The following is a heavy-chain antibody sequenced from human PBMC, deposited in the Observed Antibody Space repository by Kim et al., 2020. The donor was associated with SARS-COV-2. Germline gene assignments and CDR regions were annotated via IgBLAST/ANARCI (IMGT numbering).Heavy chain of an antibody. CDR1: SGSISSSDYY. J-gene: IGHJ2*01. Sequence: SETLSLTCSVSSGSISSSDYYWGWIRQPPGKGLEWIATIYYSGSTYYNPSLKGRVTISVDTSKKQFSLRLSSVTAADAAVYYCARHLRNWYFDLWGRGTLVTVSS. V-gene: IGHV4-39*01. CDR2: IYYSGST. CDR3: ARHLRNWYFDL.